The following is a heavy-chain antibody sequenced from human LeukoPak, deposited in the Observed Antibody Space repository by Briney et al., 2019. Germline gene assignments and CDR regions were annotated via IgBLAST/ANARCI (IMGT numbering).Heavy chain of an antibody. CDR3: ARDRSVRGGGFDY. J-gene: IGHJ4*02. CDR1: GFTFSSYS. D-gene: IGHD3-10*01. CDR2: ISSSSSYI. Sequence: PGGSLRLSCAASGFTFSSYSMNWVRQAPGKGLEWVSSISSSSSYIYYADSVKGRFTISRDNAKNSLYLQMNSLRAEDTAVYYCARDRSVRGGGFDYWGQGTLVTVSS. V-gene: IGHV3-21*01.